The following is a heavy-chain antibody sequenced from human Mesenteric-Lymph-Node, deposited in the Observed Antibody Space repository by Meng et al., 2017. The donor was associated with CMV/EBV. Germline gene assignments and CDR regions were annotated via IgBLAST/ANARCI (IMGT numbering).Heavy chain of an antibody. D-gene: IGHD5-12*01. CDR2: MYSGGST. CDR1: GFIVSAYY. J-gene: IGHJ5*01. Sequence: GESLKISCAASGFIVSAYYMSWVRQAPGKGLEWVSVMYSGGSTYYADSVKGRFTMSRDNSKNTVYLQMNSLRAEDTAVYYCAGGEVGYRFDSWGQGALVTVSS. V-gene: IGHV3-66*02. CDR3: AGGEVGYRFDS.